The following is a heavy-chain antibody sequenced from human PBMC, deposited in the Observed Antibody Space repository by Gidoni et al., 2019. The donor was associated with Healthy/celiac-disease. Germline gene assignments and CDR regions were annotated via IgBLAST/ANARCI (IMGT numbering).Heavy chain of an antibody. D-gene: IGHD5-12*01. CDR3: ARGSIVATRDYYYGMDV. Sequence: QVQLQESGPGLVTPSETLSLPCTVSGGSISSYYWSWIRQPAGKGMEWIGRIYTSGSTNYNPSLKSRGTMSVDTSKNQFSLKLSSVTAADTAVYYCARGSIVATRDYYYGMDVWGQGTTVTVSS. V-gene: IGHV4-4*07. J-gene: IGHJ6*02. CDR2: IYTSGST. CDR1: GGSISSYY.